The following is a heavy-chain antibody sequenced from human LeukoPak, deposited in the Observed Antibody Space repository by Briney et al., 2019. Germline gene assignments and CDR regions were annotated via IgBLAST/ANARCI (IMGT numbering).Heavy chain of an antibody. CDR3: AGGSGIYHDY. Sequence: SQTLSLTCAISVDSVSSNTAAWNWIRQSPSRGLEWLGRTYYRSKWYTDYAVSVKSRITINPDTSKTQFSLQLDFVTPEVAAVYYSAGGSGIYHDYWGRGTLVTVSS. CDR2: TYYRSKWYT. J-gene: IGHJ4*02. V-gene: IGHV6-1*01. CDR1: VDSVSSNTAA. D-gene: IGHD3-10*01.